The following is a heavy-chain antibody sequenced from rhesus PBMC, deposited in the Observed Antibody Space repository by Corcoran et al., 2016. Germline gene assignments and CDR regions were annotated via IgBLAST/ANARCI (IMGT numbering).Heavy chain of an antibody. J-gene: IGHJ4*01. D-gene: IGHD6-31*01. CDR1: GFTFSSHE. V-gene: IGHV3-100*02. Sequence: DVQLVESGGGLVKPGGSLRLSCVASGFTFSSHEMHWVRQAPGKGLEWVSVISESGGTIYYADSVKGRFTISRDNAKNSLFLQMNSLRAEDTAVYYCTRALPYSSGWYDFDYWGQGVLVTVSS. CDR2: ISESGGTI. CDR3: TRALPYSSGWYDFDY.